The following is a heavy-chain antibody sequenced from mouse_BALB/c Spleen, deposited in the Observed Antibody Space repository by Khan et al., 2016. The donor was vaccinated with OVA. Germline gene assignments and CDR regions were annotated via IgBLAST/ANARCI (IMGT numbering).Heavy chain of an antibody. CDR1: GYTFTYYV. Sequence: VQLQESGPELVKPGASVKMSCKASGYTFTYYVITWVKQRTGQGLEWIGEIYPGSDNAYYNERFKGKATPTADKSSNTTHMQLSSLTSEDSAVYFCARGDGYDVYFDYWGQGTTLTVS. CDR3: ARGDGYDVYFDY. J-gene: IGHJ2*01. CDR2: IYPGSDNA. V-gene: IGHV1-81*01. D-gene: IGHD2-2*01.